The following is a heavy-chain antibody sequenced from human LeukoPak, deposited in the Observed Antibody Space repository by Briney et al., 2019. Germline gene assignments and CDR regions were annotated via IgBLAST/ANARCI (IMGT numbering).Heavy chain of an antibody. CDR1: GYSISSGYY. CDR3: ASETYYDFWSGP. D-gene: IGHD3-3*01. CDR2: IYHSGST. Sequence: SETLSLTCAVSGYSISSGYYWGWIRQPPGKGLEWIGSIYHSGSTYYNPSLGSRVTISVDTSKNQFSLKLSSVTAADTAVYYCASETYYDFWSGPWGQGTLVTVSS. V-gene: IGHV4-38-2*01. J-gene: IGHJ4*02.